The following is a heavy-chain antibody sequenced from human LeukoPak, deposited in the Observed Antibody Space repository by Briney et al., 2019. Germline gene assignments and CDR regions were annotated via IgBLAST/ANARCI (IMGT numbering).Heavy chain of an antibody. CDR2: IYYSGST. CDR3: ARGKGLENYYYYMDV. D-gene: IGHD2/OR15-2a*01. V-gene: IGHV4-39*07. Sequence: SETLSLTCTVSGGSISSSSYYWGWIRQPPGKGLEWIGSIYYSGSTYYNPSLKSRVTISLDTSKNQFSLKLSSVTAADTAVYYCARGKGLENYYYYMDVWGKGTTVIISS. J-gene: IGHJ6*03. CDR1: GGSISSSSYY.